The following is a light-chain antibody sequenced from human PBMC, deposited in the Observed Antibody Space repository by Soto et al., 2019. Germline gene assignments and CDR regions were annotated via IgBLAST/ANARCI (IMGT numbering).Light chain of an antibody. V-gene: IGLV2-8*01. J-gene: IGLJ1*01. CDR3: SSYAGTHIV. CDR2: DVS. Sequence: QSLLTRPPSPSASPGQSIASSLTGTSSAVGGYNYVSWYQQHPGKAPKLMIYDVSKRPSGVPDRFSGSKSGNTASLTVSGLQAEDEAEYYCSSYAGTHIVFGTGTKVTVL. CDR1: SSAVGGYNY.